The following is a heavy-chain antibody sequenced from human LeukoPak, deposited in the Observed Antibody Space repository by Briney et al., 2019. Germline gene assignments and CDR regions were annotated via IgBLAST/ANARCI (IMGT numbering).Heavy chain of an antibody. V-gene: IGHV3-23*01. Sequence: GGSLRLSCAASGFAFSSYSMNWVRQAPGKGLEWVSAISGSGGSTYYADSVKGRFTISRDNSKNTLYLQMNSLRAEDTAVYYCAKDHELVATSVDYWGQGTLVTVSS. CDR2: ISGSGGST. CDR3: AKDHELVATSVDY. D-gene: IGHD5-12*01. CDR1: GFAFSSYS. J-gene: IGHJ4*02.